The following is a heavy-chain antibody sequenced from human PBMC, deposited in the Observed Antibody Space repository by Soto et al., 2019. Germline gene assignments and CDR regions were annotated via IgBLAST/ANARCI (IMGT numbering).Heavy chain of an antibody. D-gene: IGHD3-3*01. V-gene: IGHV3-30*18. CDR1: GFTFSSYG. J-gene: IGHJ6*03. Sequence: GGSLRLSCAASGFTFSSYGMHWVRQAPGEGLEWVPVISYDGSNKYYADSVKGRFTISRDNSKNTLYLQMNSLRAEDTAVYYCAKERTYYDFWSPLDVWGKGTTVTVSS. CDR2: ISYDGSNK. CDR3: AKERTYYDFWSPLDV.